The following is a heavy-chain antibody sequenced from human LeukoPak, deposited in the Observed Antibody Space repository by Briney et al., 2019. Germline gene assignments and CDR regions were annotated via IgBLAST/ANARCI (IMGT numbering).Heavy chain of an antibody. V-gene: IGHV4-38-2*01. J-gene: IGHJ4*02. D-gene: IGHD4-23*01. CDR2: IYHSGST. CDR1: GYSISSGYY. Sequence: SETLSLTCAVSGYSISSGYYWGWIRQPPGKGLEWIGNIYHSGSTYYNPSLKSRVTISVDTSKNQFSLKLSSVTAADTAVHYCARLDYGGSEYYFDYWGQGSLVTVSS. CDR3: ARLDYGGSEYYFDY.